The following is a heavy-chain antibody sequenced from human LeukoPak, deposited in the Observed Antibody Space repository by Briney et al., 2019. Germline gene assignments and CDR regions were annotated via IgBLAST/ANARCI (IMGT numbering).Heavy chain of an antibody. Sequence: ASVKVSCRASGFIFTGYDINWVRQAAGQGLEWMGWMNPITGSTGYARQFPGRVTMTRDPSTRTAYIELTSLRSEDTAVYYCERDAEGVAISENYWFDPWGQGTLVTVSS. CDR1: GFIFTGYD. D-gene: IGHD3-10*01. CDR2: MNPITGST. CDR3: ERDAEGVAISENYWFDP. J-gene: IGHJ5*02. V-gene: IGHV1-8*01.